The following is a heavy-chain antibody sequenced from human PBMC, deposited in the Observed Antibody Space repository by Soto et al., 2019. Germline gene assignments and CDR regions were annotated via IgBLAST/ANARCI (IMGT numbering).Heavy chain of an antibody. CDR3: AHAYGGRSLY. V-gene: IGHV2-5*02. J-gene: IGHJ4*02. D-gene: IGHD1-26*01. CDR1: GFSLPTDKVG. Sequence: QITLKESGPTLVKPTQTLTLTCTFSGFSLPTDKVGVGWIQQPPGKALEWLAVIYWDDTKTYRPSLKSRLTITKDTSKNQVALTMTDMDPVDTATYYCAHAYGGRSLYWGQGTLVTVSS. CDR2: IYWDDTK.